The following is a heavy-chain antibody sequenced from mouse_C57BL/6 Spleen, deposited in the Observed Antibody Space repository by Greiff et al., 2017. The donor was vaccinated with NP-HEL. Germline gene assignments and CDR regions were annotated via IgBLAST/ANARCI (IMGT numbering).Heavy chain of an antibody. J-gene: IGHJ4*01. CDR2: INPNNGGT. CDR1: GYTFTDYY. Sequence: EVQLQQSGPELVKPGASVKISCKASGYTFTDYYMNWVKQSHGKSLEWIGDINPNNGGTSYNQKFKGKATLTVDKSSSTAYMELRSLTSEDSAVYYCASQGYIYYYGSKGMDYWGQGTSVTVSS. V-gene: IGHV1-26*01. D-gene: IGHD1-1*01. CDR3: ASQGYIYYYGSKGMDY.